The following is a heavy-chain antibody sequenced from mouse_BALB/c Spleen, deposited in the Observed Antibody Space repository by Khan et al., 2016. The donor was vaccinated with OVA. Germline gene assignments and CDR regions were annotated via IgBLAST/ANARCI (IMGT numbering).Heavy chain of an antibody. Sequence: EVQLVESGGDLVKPGGSLKLSCAASGFTFSSYGMSWVRQTPDKRLEWVATISTGGSYTYYPDSVKGRFTISRDNAKNTLYLHMSSLKSEDTAMYYCARQEGYYGSSYYFDYWGQGTTLTVSS. J-gene: IGHJ2*01. V-gene: IGHV5-6*01. CDR1: GFTFSSYG. D-gene: IGHD1-1*01. CDR3: ARQEGYYGSSYYFDY. CDR2: ISTGGSYT.